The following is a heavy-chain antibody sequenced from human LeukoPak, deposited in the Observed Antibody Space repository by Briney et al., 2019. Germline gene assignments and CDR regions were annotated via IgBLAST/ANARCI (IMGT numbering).Heavy chain of an antibody. J-gene: IGHJ5*02. CDR3: ARVGDSRQNYLHP. CDR2: INPHSGDT. Sequence: ASVKVSCKASGYIFTGYYMHWVRQARGQGLEWMGWINPHSGDTNYAQKFQGRVTLTRDTSISTAYMGLSRLRSDHTDLYYCARVGDSRQNYLHPWGQGTLVTVSS. D-gene: IGHD4-11*01. V-gene: IGHV1-2*02. CDR1: GYIFTGYY.